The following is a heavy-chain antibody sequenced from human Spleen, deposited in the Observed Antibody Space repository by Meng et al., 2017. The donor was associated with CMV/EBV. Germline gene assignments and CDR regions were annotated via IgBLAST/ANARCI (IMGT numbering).Heavy chain of an antibody. D-gene: IGHD3-10*01. Sequence: GGSLRLSCVVSGFTFNKFWMTWVRQAPGKGLEWVANIKEDGSEKNYVDSVKGRFTISRDNAKNSLYLQMNSLRAEDTAIYYCAKDHYGTSSLYYFDSWGQGALVTVSS. CDR3: AKDHYGTSSLYYFDS. J-gene: IGHJ4*02. V-gene: IGHV3-7*03. CDR1: GFTFNKFW. CDR2: IKEDGSEK.